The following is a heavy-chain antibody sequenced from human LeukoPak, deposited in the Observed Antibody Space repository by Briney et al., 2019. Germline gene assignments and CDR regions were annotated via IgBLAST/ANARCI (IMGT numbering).Heavy chain of an antibody. V-gene: IGHV3-21*01. J-gene: IGHJ4*02. CDR2: ISSSSSYI. CDR3: ASRIGSYYDSSGYPGYFDY. D-gene: IGHD3-22*01. CDR1: GFTFSSYS. Sequence: KPGGSLRLSCAASGFTFSSYSMNWVRQAPGKGLEWVSSISSSSSYIYYADSVKGRFTISRDNAKNSLYLQMNSLRAEDTAVYYCASRIGSYYDSSGYPGYFDYWGQGILVTVSS.